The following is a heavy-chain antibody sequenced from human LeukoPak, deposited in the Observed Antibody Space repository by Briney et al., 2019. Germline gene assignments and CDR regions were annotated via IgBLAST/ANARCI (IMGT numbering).Heavy chain of an antibody. CDR2: IKSKTDGGTT. Sequence: GGSLRLSCAASGFTFSNAWMSWVRQAPGKGLEWVGRIKSKTDGGTTDYAAPVKGRFTISRDDSKNTLYLQKNSLKTEDTAVYYCTTERRRGNVDTAMVKFFDYWGQGTLVTVSS. J-gene: IGHJ4*02. D-gene: IGHD5-18*01. V-gene: IGHV3-15*01. CDR1: GFTFSNAW. CDR3: TTERRRGNVDTAMVKFFDY.